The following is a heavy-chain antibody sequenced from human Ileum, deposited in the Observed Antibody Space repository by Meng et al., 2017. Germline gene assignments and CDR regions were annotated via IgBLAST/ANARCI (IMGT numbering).Heavy chain of an antibody. CDR3: ARGAIGTRPFDY. CDR2: IYHSGAF. D-gene: IGHD2-21*01. J-gene: IGHJ4*02. CDR1: GDSISTNW. V-gene: IGHV4-4*02. Sequence: GQLEESGPGLVKPSGTLSLPCAVSGDSISTNWWNWVRQPPGKGLEWIGEIYHSGAFNYNPSLRSRVTISVDKSKNQLSLKLGSLTAADTAVYYCARGAIGTRPFDYWGQGTLVTVSS.